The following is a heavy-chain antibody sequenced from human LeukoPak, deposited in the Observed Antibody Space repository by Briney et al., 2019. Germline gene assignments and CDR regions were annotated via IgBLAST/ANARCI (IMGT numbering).Heavy chain of an antibody. V-gene: IGHV3-73*01. CDR1: GFTFSGSA. CDR3: TRHSPMTTVTTTFDY. Sequence: GGSLRLSRAASGFTFSGSAMHWVRQASGKGLEWVGRIRSKANSYATAYAASVKGRFTISRDDSKNTAYLQMNSLKTEDTAVYYCTRHSPMTTVTTTFDYWGQGTLVTVSS. D-gene: IGHD4-17*01. CDR2: IRSKANSYAT. J-gene: IGHJ4*02.